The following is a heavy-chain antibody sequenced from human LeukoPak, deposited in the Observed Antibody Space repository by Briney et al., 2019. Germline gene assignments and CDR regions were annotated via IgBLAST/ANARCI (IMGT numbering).Heavy chain of an antibody. Sequence: GGSLRLSCAASGFTFSSYWMHWVRQAPGKGLVWVSQIKSDGSSTTYADSVKGRFTISRDSAKNTLYLQMNSLRAEGTAVYYCARDRGYTFDYWGQGTLVTVSS. D-gene: IGHD3-22*01. V-gene: IGHV3-74*01. CDR2: IKSDGSST. CDR1: GFTFSSYW. J-gene: IGHJ4*02. CDR3: ARDRGYTFDY.